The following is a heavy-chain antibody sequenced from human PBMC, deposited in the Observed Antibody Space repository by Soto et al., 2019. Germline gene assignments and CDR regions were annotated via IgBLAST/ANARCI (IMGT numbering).Heavy chain of an antibody. V-gene: IGHV5-10-1*01. D-gene: IGHD2-2*02. CDR3: ARHLAGYCSSTSRYSEVYYYYYGMDV. CDR1: GYSFTSYW. CDR2: IDPSDSYT. Sequence: PGESLKISCKGSGYSFTSYWISWVRQMPGKGLEWMGRIDPSDSYTNYSPSFQGHVTISADKSISTAYLQWSSLKASDTAMYYCARHLAGYCSSTSRYSEVYYYYYGMDVWGQGTTVTVSS. J-gene: IGHJ6*02.